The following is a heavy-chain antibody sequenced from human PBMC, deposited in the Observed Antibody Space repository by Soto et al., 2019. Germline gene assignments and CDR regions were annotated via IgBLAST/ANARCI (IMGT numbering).Heavy chain of an antibody. D-gene: IGHD4-4*01. CDR3: AKSSTAEYYYYGMGV. CDR1: GLTFSSYG. J-gene: IGHJ6*02. V-gene: IGHV3-30*18. Sequence: QVYLVESGGGVVQPGRSLRLSCAASGLTFSSYGMHWVRQAPGKGLEWVAVISYDGSNKYYADSVKGRFTISRDNSKNTVYLQMNSLRAEDTAVYYCAKSSTAEYYYYGMGVWGQGTTVTVSS. CDR2: ISYDGSNK.